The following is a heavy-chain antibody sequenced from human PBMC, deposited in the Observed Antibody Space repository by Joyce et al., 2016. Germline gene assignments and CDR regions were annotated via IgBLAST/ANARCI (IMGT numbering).Heavy chain of an antibody. Sequence: EVQLVESGGGLVKPGGSLRLSCAASGFTFSSYSMSWVRQAPGKGLVWVSSLISSSSYIKYTDSVKGRFTISRDNAKNSLYLQMNSLRVEDTAVYYCARSSYTNGIFDYWGQGTLVTVSS. J-gene: IGHJ4*02. D-gene: IGHD2-8*01. CDR1: GFTFSSYS. V-gene: IGHV3-21*01. CDR3: ARSSYTNGIFDY. CDR2: LISSSSYI.